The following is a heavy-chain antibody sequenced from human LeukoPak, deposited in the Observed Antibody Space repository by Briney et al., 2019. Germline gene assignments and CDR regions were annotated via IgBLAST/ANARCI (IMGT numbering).Heavy chain of an antibody. V-gene: IGHV3-13*01. D-gene: IGHD3-10*01. CDR3: ARERAMVRGVIRGPFDY. J-gene: IGHJ4*02. CDR2: IGTAGDT. CDR1: GFTFSSYD. Sequence: GGSLRLSCAASGFTFSSYDMHWVRQATGKGLEWVSAIGTAGDTYYPGSVKGRFTISRENAKNSLYLQMNSLRAEDTAVYYCARERAMVRGVIRGPFDYWGQGTLVTVSS.